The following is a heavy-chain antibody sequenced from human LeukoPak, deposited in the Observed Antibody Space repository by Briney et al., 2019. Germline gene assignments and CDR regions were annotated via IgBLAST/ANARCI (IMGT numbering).Heavy chain of an antibody. D-gene: IGHD2-2*01. CDR2: INSDRSST. J-gene: IGHJ6*03. CDR3: ARVLRGPGHYYYYMDV. V-gene: IGHV3-74*01. Sequence: PGGSLRLSCAASGFTFSSYWMHWVRQAPGKGLVWLSRINSDRSSTSYADSVKGRFTISRDNAKNSLYLQMNSLRAEDTAVYYCARVLRGPGHYYYYMDVWGKGTTVTVSS. CDR1: GFTFSSYW.